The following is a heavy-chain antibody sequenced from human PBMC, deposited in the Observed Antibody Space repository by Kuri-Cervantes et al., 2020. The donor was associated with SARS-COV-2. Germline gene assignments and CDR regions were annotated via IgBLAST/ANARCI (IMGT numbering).Heavy chain of an antibody. CDR2: IYSGGSST. D-gene: IGHD3-3*01. J-gene: IGHJ6*02. CDR1: GFTFSSYA. V-gene: IGHV3-23*03. Sequence: GESLKISCAASGFTFSSYAMSWVRQAPGKGLEWVSVIYSGGSSTYYADSVKGRFAISRDNSKNTLYLQMNSLRAEDTAVYYCAKDLSDYGMDVWGQGTTVTVSS. CDR3: AKDLSDYGMDV.